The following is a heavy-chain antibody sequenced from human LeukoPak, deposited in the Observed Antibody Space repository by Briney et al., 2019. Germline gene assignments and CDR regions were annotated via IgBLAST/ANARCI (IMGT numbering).Heavy chain of an antibody. D-gene: IGHD6-6*01. V-gene: IGHV1-2*02. J-gene: IGHJ4*02. CDR3: ARDPAQYSSSPPYYFDY. CDR2: INPNSGGT. CDR1: GYTFSSYG. Sequence: ASVKVSCKASGYTFSSYGMSWVRQAPGQGLEWMGWINPNSGGTNYAQKFQGRVTMTRDTSISTAYMELSRLRSDDTAVYYCARDPAQYSSSPPYYFDYWGQGTLVTVSS.